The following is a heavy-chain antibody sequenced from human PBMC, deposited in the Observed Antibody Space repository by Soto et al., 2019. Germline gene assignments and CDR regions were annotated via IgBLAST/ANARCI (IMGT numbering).Heavy chain of an antibody. CDR3: AIYLKHSCAYATAFNI. V-gene: IGHV1-69*16. CDR2: ILPILPTP. Sequence: QDQLVQSGAEVKQPGSSVKVSCKASGDTFSSYIFSWVRQAPGQGLEWMGGILPILPTPNYAPKFRDRVTITADQSTTTVYLELTNVKPEDTAVYFCAIYLKHSCAYATAFNIWGQGTMVTVSS. CDR1: GDTFSSYI. J-gene: IGHJ3*02. D-gene: IGHD2-2*01.